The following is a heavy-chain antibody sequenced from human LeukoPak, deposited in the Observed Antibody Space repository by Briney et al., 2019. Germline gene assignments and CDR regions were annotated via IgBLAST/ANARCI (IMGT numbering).Heavy chain of an antibody. J-gene: IGHJ3*02. CDR2: IYGSGSKI. CDR3: AKDRVPDNRWSFDK. Sequence: GGSLRLSCAASGFPFSTYTMSWVRQAPGKGLEGVSSIYGSGSKIFYADSGKGRFTISRDSSKSTLYLQMNGLRVEDTALYYCAKDRVPDNRWSFDKWGQGTMVTVSA. V-gene: IGHV3-23*01. CDR1: GFPFSTYT. D-gene: IGHD2-15*01.